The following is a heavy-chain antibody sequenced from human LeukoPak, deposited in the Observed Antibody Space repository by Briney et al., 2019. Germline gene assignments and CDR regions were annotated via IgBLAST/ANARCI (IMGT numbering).Heavy chain of an antibody. CDR2: IYPRDSDT. CDR1: GYSFTSYW. D-gene: IGHD4-23*01. J-gene: IGHJ6*03. Sequence: GESLKISCKTSGYSFTSYWIGWVRQMPGKGLEWMGSIYPRDSDTRYSPSFQGQVTISADKSISTAYLQWSSLKASDTAMYYCARRATPYYYYMDVWGKGTTVTVSS. V-gene: IGHV5-51*01. CDR3: ARRATPYYYYMDV.